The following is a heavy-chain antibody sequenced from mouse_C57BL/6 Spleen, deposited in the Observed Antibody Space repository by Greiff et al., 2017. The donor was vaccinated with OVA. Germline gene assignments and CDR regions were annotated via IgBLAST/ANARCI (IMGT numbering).Heavy chain of an antibody. D-gene: IGHD2-5*01. CDR3: ARDYSNYVGAMDY. Sequence: VQLQQSVAELVRPGASVKLSCTASGFNIKNPYMHWVKQRPEQGLEWIGRIDPANGNTKYAPKFQGKATITADTSSNTAYLQLSSLTSEDTAIYYCARDYSNYVGAMDYWGQGTSVTVSS. J-gene: IGHJ4*01. V-gene: IGHV14-3*01. CDR1: GFNIKNPY. CDR2: IDPANGNT.